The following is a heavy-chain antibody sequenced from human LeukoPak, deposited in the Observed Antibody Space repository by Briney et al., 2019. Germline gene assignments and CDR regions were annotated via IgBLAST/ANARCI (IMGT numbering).Heavy chain of an antibody. Sequence: ASVKVSCKASGGTFSSYAISWVRQAPGQGLEWMGGIIPIFGTANYAQKSQGRVTITADESTSTAYMELSSLRSEDTAVYYCARDLTTVTTFRHYFDYWGQGTLVTVSS. V-gene: IGHV1-69*13. CDR1: GGTFSSYA. D-gene: IGHD4-11*01. CDR3: ARDLTTVTTFRHYFDY. J-gene: IGHJ4*02. CDR2: IIPIFGTA.